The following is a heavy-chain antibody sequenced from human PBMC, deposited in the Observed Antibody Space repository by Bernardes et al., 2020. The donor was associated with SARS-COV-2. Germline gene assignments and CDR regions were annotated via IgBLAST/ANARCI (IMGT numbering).Heavy chain of an antibody. J-gene: IGHJ6*02. CDR2: ISSSGRTI. D-gene: IGHD3-9*01. CDR3: ARGGTYYDILTGYQNYYYGMDV. V-gene: IGHV3-48*03. CDR1: GFTFSSYE. Sequence: GGSLRLSCAASGFTFSSYEMNWVHQAPGKGLEWVSYISSSGRTIYYADSVKGRFTISRDNAKNSLYLQMNSLRAEDTAVYYCARGGTYYDILTGYQNYYYGMDVWGQGTTVTGSS.